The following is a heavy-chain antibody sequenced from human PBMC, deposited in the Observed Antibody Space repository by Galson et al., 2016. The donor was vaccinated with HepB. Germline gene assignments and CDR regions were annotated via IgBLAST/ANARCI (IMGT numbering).Heavy chain of an antibody. V-gene: IGHV4-31*03. CDR3: ARTRGRDVVVLHRFVD. Sequence: LSLTCIVSGGSIRSGGYYWSWIRQHPGKGLDWIGSIYSGGGTHYNPSLKTRVTISADTSRNQFSLNLSSETAADTAFYYCARTRGRDVVVLHRFVDWGQGTLGTVSS. CDR2: IYSGGGT. J-gene: IGHJ4*02. CDR1: GGSIRSGGYY. D-gene: IGHD2-8*01.